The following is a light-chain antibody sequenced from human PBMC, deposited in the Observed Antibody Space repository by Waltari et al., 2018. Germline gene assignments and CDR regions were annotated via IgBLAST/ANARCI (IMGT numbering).Light chain of an antibody. CDR2: GSS. V-gene: IGLV1-40*01. J-gene: IGLJ3*02. Sequence: QSVLTQPPSVSGAPGQGVTIACTGSGSNIGAGYDVHWYQQLPRASPKLLIYGSSSRSLGVPARFFGSTSGTSASLAITGLQAEDEADYYCQSYDTSLSVVFGGGTKLPVL. CDR1: GSNIGAGYD. CDR3: QSYDTSLSVV.